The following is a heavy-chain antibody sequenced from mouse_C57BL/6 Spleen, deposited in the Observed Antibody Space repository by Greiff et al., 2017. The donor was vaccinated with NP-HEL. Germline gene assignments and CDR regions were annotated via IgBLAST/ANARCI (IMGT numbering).Heavy chain of an antibody. CDR2: INPGSGGT. CDR3: ARNYGRSPYAVDY. V-gene: IGHV1-54*01. CDR1: GYAFTNYL. J-gene: IGHJ4*01. Sequence: QVQLQQSGAELVRPGTSVKVSCKASGYAFTNYLIEWVKQRPGQGLEWIGVINPGSGGTNYNEKFKGKATLTADKSSSTAYMQLSSLTSEDSAVYFCARNYGRSPYAVDYWGQGTSVTVSS. D-gene: IGHD1-1*01.